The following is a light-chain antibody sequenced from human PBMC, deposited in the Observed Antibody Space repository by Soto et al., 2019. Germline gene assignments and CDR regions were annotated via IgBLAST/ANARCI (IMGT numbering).Light chain of an antibody. V-gene: IGKV1-5*01. Sequence: DIQMTQSPSTLSASVGDRVTITCLASQSISYWLAWYQQRPGNAPKLLIYDASSLETGVPSRFSGSGSGTEFTLTISSLQPDDFATYYCQQYNSYSWTFGQGTKVDIK. CDR3: QQYNSYSWT. CDR2: DAS. CDR1: QSISYW. J-gene: IGKJ1*01.